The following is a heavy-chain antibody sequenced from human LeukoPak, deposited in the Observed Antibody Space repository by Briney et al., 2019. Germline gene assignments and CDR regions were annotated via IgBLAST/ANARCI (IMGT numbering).Heavy chain of an antibody. V-gene: IGHV4-34*01. CDR3: ARGSYDFWSGYYSGWFDP. Sequence: SETLSLTCAVYGGSFSGYYWSWIRQPPGKGLEWIGEINHSGSTNYNPSLKSRVTISVDTSKNQFSLKLSSVTAADTAVYYCARGSYDFWSGYYSGWFDPWGQGTLVTVSS. CDR1: GGSFSGYY. D-gene: IGHD3-3*01. J-gene: IGHJ5*02. CDR2: INHSGST.